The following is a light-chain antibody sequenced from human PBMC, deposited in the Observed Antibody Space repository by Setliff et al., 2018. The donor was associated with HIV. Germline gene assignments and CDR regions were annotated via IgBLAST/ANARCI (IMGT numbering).Light chain of an antibody. V-gene: IGKV1-5*03. CDR3: QHYNTYSFT. J-gene: IGKJ2*01. Sequence: DIQMTQSPSTLSASVGDRVTITCRASQNINYWLAWYQQKPGKAPKLLIYKASTLESGVPSRFSGSGSGTELTLSISSLQPDDFATYYCQHYNTYSFTFGQGTKVDIK. CDR1: QNINYW. CDR2: KAS.